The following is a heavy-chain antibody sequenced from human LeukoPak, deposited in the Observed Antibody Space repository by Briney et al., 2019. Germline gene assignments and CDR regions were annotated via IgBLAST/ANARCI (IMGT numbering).Heavy chain of an antibody. J-gene: IGHJ5*02. V-gene: IGHV1-2*02. Sequence: ASVKVSCKASGYTFTGYYMHWVRQAPGQGLEWMGWINPNSGGTNYAQKFQGRVTMTRDTSISTAYMELSRLRSDDTAVYCCAREGCGSCYSDWFDPWGQGTLVTVSS. CDR3: AREGCGSCYSDWFDP. D-gene: IGHD2-15*01. CDR1: GYTFTGYY. CDR2: INPNSGGT.